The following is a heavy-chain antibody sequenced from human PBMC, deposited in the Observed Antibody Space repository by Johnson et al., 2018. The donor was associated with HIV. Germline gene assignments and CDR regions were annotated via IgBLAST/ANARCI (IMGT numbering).Heavy chain of an antibody. Sequence: QVQLVESVGGVVQPGRSLRLSCAASGFTFSSYAMHWVRQAPGKGLEWVAVISYDGSNKYYADSVKGRFTISRDNSKNTLYLQMNSLRAEDTALYYCARDQVGILWDAFDIWGQGTMVTVSS. D-gene: IGHD3-10*01. CDR2: ISYDGSNK. V-gene: IGHV3-30-3*01. J-gene: IGHJ3*02. CDR1: GFTFSSYA. CDR3: ARDQVGILWDAFDI.